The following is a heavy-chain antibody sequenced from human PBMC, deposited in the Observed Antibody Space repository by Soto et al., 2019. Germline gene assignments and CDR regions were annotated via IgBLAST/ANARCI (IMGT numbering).Heavy chain of an antibody. D-gene: IGHD3-10*01. J-gene: IGHJ5*02. CDR3: ARDIFLEGFGESNWLDP. V-gene: IGHV1-18*01. Sequence: QVQLVQSGAEVKRPGASVKVSCKASGYTFTSYGISWVRQAPGQGLEWMGWINVYNGNTNYAQKFQGRVTMITDTSTSTAYRELRSLRSADTAVYYCARDIFLEGFGESNWLDPWGQGTLVTVSS. CDR2: INVYNGNT. CDR1: GYTFTSYG.